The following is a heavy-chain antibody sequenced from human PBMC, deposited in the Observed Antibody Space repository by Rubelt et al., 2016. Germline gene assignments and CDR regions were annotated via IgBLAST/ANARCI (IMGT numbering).Heavy chain of an antibody. J-gene: IGHJ6*02. CDR3: ARRGYNFYGMDV. D-gene: IGHD5-24*01. CDR2: GST. Sequence: GSTNYNPSLKSRVTISVDTSTNQFFVKLSSVTAADTAVYYCARRGYNFYGMDVWGQGTTVTVSS. V-gene: IGHV4-59*01.